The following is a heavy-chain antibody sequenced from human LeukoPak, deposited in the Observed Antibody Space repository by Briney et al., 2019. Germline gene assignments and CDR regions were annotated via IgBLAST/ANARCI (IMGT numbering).Heavy chain of an antibody. J-gene: IGHJ5*02. Sequence: LKISCKGAGYSFTSYWIGWGRRMPGKGVGWMGIIYPGDSDTRYSPSFQGQVTISADKSISTAYLQWSSLKASDTAMYYCARRVTGSYGPPDWFDPWGQGTLVTVSS. CDR1: GYSFTSYW. D-gene: IGHD1-26*01. V-gene: IGHV5-51*01. CDR2: IYPGDSDT. CDR3: ARRVTGSYGPPDWFDP.